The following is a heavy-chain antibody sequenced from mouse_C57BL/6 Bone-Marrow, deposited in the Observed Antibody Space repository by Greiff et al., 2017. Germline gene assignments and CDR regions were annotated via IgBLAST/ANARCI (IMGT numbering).Heavy chain of an antibody. V-gene: IGHV5-6*01. CDR2: ISSGGGYT. CDR1: GFTFSSYG. CDR3: ARHYPAVVTGDY. D-gene: IGHD1-1*01. J-gene: IGHJ4*01. Sequence: EVLLVESGGDLVKPGGSLKLSCAASGFTFSSYGMSWVRQTTDQRLEWVATISSGGGYTYYTDSVKGRFTLSVDKSSNTPYLQLSSLNSEDTAMYYCARHYPAVVTGDYWGQGTSVTVSS.